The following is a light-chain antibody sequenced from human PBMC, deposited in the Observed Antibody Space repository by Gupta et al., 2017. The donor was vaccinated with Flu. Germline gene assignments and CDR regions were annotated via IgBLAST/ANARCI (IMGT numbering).Light chain of an antibody. V-gene: IGLV4-69*01. Sequence: KLTCTLSSGHSSYAIAWHQQQPEKGPRYLMKLNSDGSHSKGDGIPDRFSGSSSGAERYLTISSLQSEDEADYYCQTWGTGIHVVFGGGTKLTVL. CDR3: QTWGTGIHVV. J-gene: IGLJ2*01. CDR1: SGHSSYA. CDR2: LNSDGSH.